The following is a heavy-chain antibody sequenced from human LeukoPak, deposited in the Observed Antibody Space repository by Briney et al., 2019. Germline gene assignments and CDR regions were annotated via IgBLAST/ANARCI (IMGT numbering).Heavy chain of an antibody. CDR2: IYTSGST. CDR1: GGSINSYY. V-gene: IGHV4-4*07. Sequence: SETLSLTCSVSGGSINSYYWSWIRQPAGKGLEWIGRIYTSGSTNYNPSLKSRVTMSVDTSKNQFSLKLSSVTAADTAVYYCARSVFDWLFHGYYYYMDVWGKGTTVTVSS. D-gene: IGHD3-9*01. J-gene: IGHJ6*03. CDR3: ARSVFDWLFHGYYYYMDV.